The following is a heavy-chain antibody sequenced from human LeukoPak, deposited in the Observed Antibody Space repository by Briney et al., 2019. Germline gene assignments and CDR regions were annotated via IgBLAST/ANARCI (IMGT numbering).Heavy chain of an antibody. CDR1: GFTFSTYA. Sequence: PGGSLRLSCAASGFTFSTYAMSWVRQAPRKGLEWVSAISGSGGSTYYADSVKGRFTISRDNSKNTLYLQMNSLRAEDTAIYYCARDSPPFDIWGQGTMVTVSS. CDR3: ARDSPPFDI. CDR2: ISGSGGST. J-gene: IGHJ3*02. V-gene: IGHV3-23*01.